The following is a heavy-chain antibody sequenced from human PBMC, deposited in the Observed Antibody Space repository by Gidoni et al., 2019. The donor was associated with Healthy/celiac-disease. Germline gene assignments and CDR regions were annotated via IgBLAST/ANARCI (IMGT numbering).Heavy chain of an antibody. Sequence: QVQLVQSGAEVKKPGASVKVSCKASGYTFTSYGISWVRQAPGQGLEWMGWISAYNGNTNYAQKLQGRVTMTTDTSTSTAYMELRSLRSDDTAVYYCAREPPIWGSGSYRTLGYYYGMDVWGQGTTVTVSS. J-gene: IGHJ6*02. CDR3: AREPPIWGSGSYRTLGYYYGMDV. CDR2: ISAYNGNT. V-gene: IGHV1-18*01. CDR1: GYTFTSYG. D-gene: IGHD3-10*01.